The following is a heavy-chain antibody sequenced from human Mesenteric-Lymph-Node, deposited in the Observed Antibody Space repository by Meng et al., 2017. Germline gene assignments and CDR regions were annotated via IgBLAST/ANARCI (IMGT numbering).Heavy chain of an antibody. V-gene: IGHV3-53*01. CDR1: GFTVSSNY. CDR3: AKDMGPIYSGSYFDY. D-gene: IGHD1-26*01. J-gene: IGHJ4*02. Sequence: GESLKISCAASGFTVSSNYMSWVRQAPGKGLEWVSVIYSGGSTYYADSVKGRFTISRDNAKNTLFLQLNSLRVDDTAVYYCAKDMGPIYSGSYFDYWGQGTLVTVAS. CDR2: IYSGGST.